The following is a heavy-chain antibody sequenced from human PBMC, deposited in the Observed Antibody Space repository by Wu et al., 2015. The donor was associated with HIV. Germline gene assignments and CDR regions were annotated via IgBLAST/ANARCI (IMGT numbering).Heavy chain of an antibody. V-gene: IGHV1-18*01. J-gene: IGHJ5*02. CDR3: AREVYCSTTSCSNWFDP. Sequence: QVHLVQSGAEVKKPGASVKVSCKTSGYTFTSYGITWVRQAPGQGLEWMGWISTYNGHTNYAQKLQGRVTMTTDTSTNTAYMELRSLRSDDTAVYYCAREVYCSTTSCSNWFDPGPGNPGHRLL. CDR2: ISTYNGHT. CDR1: GYTFTSYG. D-gene: IGHD2-2*01.